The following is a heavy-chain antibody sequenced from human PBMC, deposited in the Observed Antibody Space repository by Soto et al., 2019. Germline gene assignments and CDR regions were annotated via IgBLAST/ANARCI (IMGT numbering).Heavy chain of an antibody. CDR1: GGTFSTSA. Sequence: QVQLVQSGAEVKKPGSSVKVSCKASGGTFSTSAISWVRQAPGQGLEWVGGIMPVFPTPDYAQNFQGRVTITADESTTTAYVELTSLRADDTAVYYCARDKDRLQLGGNYYYILDVWGQGIAIPVSS. CDR2: IMPVFPTP. CDR3: ARDKDRLQLGGNYYYILDV. D-gene: IGHD1-1*01. V-gene: IGHV1-69*12. J-gene: IGHJ6*02.